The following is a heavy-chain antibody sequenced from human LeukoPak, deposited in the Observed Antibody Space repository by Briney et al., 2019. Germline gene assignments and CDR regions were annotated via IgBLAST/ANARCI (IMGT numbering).Heavy chain of an antibody. CDR1: GFTFDDYA. V-gene: IGHV3-43D*03. J-gene: IGHJ4*02. CDR3: ARDGAYYYDSSGYYPSDFGY. D-gene: IGHD3-22*01. Sequence: GGSLRLSCAASGFTFDDYAMHWVRQAPGKGLEWVSLISRDGGSTYYADSVKGRFTISRDNSKNSLYLQMNSLRAEDTAVYYCARDGAYYYDSSGYYPSDFGYWGQGTLVTVSS. CDR2: ISRDGGST.